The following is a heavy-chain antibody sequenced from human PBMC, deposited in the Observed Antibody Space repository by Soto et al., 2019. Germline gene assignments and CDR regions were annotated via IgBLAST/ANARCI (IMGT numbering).Heavy chain of an antibody. Sequence: HLQLQESGPGLVKPSETLSLTCTVSGDSISNSNYYWGWIRQPPGKGLEWIANFYYSGITYCNPSIKSRVAISVDTSKNQFSLKLSSVTAADTAIYYCARSNSGYYKWFDPWGQGTLVTVSS. CDR2: FYYSGIT. V-gene: IGHV4-39*01. CDR1: GDSISNSNYY. J-gene: IGHJ5*02. D-gene: IGHD3-22*01. CDR3: ARSNSGYYKWFDP.